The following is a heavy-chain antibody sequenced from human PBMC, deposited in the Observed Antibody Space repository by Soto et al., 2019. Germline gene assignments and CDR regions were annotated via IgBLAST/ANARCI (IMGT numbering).Heavy chain of an antibody. Sequence: SETLSLTCTVSGGSISSSSYYWGWIRQPPGKGLEWIGSIYYSGSTYYNPSLKSRVTISVDTSKNQFSLKLSSVTAADTAVYYCARHNLGYCSGGSCPLVGYNWFDPWGQGTLVTVS. CDR3: ARHNLGYCSGGSCPLVGYNWFDP. D-gene: IGHD2-15*01. CDR2: IYYSGST. J-gene: IGHJ5*02. V-gene: IGHV4-39*01. CDR1: GGSISSSSYY.